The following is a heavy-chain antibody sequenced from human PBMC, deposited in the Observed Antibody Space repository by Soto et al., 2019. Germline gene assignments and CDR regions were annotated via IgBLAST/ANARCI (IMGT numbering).Heavy chain of an antibody. J-gene: IGHJ4*02. CDR2: INGDGSTA. V-gene: IGHV3-74*01. CDR1: GFTFRSYW. D-gene: IGHD3-22*01. CDR3: ARPRYDGSGTPFDH. Sequence: EVQLVESGGGSVQHGGSLRLSCAASGFTFRSYWMHWVRQVPGKGLVWVSGINGDGSTATYADSVKGRFIISRDNAKNMLYLQMNSLTAEDTAVYYCARPRYDGSGTPFDHWGQGTLVTVSS.